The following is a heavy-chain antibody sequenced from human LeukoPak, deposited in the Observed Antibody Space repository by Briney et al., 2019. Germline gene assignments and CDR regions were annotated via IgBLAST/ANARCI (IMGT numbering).Heavy chain of an antibody. J-gene: IGHJ4*02. V-gene: IGHV3-30*03. D-gene: IGHD3-22*01. Sequence: GGSLRLSCAASGFTFSSYGMHWVRQAPGKGLEWVAVISYDGFNKYYADSVKGRFTISRDNAKNTLYLQMNSLRAEDTAVYYCARERITYYYDSSGLLWGQGTLVTVSS. CDR1: GFTFSSYG. CDR2: ISYDGFNK. CDR3: ARERITYYYDSSGLL.